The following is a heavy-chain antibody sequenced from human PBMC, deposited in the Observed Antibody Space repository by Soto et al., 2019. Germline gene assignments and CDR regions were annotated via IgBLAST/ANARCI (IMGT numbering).Heavy chain of an antibody. CDR3: VRMYDYGDY. J-gene: IGHJ4*02. Sequence: EVQLVESGGGLVQRGGSLRLSCVASGFTFSSYWMHWVRQAPGKGLVWVSRINSDGSITNHADSVKGRFTIARDNAKNTLYLQMDSLRAEDTAVYYCVRMYDYGDYWGQGTLVTVSS. V-gene: IGHV3-74*01. CDR2: INSDGSIT. D-gene: IGHD4-17*01. CDR1: GFTFSSYW.